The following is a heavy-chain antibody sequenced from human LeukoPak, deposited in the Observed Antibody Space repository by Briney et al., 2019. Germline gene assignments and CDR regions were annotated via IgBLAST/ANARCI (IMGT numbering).Heavy chain of an antibody. V-gene: IGHV3-66*02. CDR1: GINVSTNY. J-gene: IGHJ4*02. CDR3: VSSTGQQLIPYDY. Sequence: GGSLRLSCAASGINVSTNYMTWIRQAPGKGLKWVSLIYGGGSAYYAESVRGRFIISRDNSKNRLFLPMNILRAADTAASSCVSSTGQQLIPYDYWGQGTHVAVSS. CDR2: IYGGGSA. D-gene: IGHD6-13*01.